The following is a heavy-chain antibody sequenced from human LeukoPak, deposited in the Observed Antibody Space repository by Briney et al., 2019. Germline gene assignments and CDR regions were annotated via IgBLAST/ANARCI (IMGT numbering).Heavy chain of an antibody. V-gene: IGHV4-39*01. CDR3: ARHRSYYFDH. CDR2: IYYSGST. D-gene: IGHD3-10*01. J-gene: IGHJ4*02. Sequence: SETLSLTCTVSGGSISSSSYYWGWIRQPPGKGLEWIGSIYYSGSTYYNPSLKSRVTISVDTSKNQFSLKLSSVTAADTAVFYCARHRSYYFDHWGQGMLVTVSS. CDR1: GGSISSSSYY.